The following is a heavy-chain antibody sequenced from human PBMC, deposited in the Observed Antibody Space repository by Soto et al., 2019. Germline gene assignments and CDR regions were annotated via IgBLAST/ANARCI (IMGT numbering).Heavy chain of an antibody. CDR3: ARSDQWLAT. CDR2: TYFRSKWHY. J-gene: IGHJ5*02. D-gene: IGHD6-19*01. Sequence: SQTLSLPFALSVDRVSINSAAWNWIRQSPSRGLEWLGRTYFRSKWHYGYAVSVRSRITIKPDTSKNQFSLQLNSVTPEDTAVYYCARSDQWLATWGQGTLVTVSS. CDR1: VDRVSINSAA. V-gene: IGHV6-1*01.